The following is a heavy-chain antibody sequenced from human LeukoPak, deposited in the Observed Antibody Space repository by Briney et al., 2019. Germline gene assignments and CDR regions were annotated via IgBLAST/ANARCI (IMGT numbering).Heavy chain of an antibody. CDR2: ISRNGGRI. J-gene: IGHJ4*02. Sequence: GGSLRLSCAASGFTFDDYAMHWVRQAPGKGLEWVSGISRNGGRIGYADSVKGRFAISRDNAKNSLYLQMSSLRAEDTAFYYCAKGSGQYGAYDSSGLDYWGQGTLVTVSS. D-gene: IGHD3-22*01. V-gene: IGHV3-9*01. CDR1: GFTFDDYA. CDR3: AKGSGQYGAYDSSGLDY.